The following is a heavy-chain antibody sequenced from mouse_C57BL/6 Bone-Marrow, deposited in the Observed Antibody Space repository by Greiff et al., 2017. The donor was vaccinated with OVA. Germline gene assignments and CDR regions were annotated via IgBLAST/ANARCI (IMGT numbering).Heavy chain of an antibody. CDR1: GYTFTSYW. V-gene: IGHV1-55*01. D-gene: IGHD1-1*01. J-gene: IGHJ1*03. CDR3: ARSDYYGSSGYFDV. Sequence: QVQLQQPGAELVKPGASVKMSCKASGYTFTSYWITWVKQRPGQGLEWIGDIYPGSGSTNYNEKFKSKATLTVDTSSSTAYMQLSSLTSEDSAVYYCARSDYYGSSGYFDVWGTGTTVTVSS. CDR2: IYPGSGST.